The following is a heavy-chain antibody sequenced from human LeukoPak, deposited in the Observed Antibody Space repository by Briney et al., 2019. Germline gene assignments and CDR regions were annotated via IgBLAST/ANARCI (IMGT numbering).Heavy chain of an antibody. CDR1: GYTFTSYY. J-gene: IGHJ4*02. D-gene: IGHD4-17*01. Sequence: ASVKVSCKAPGYTFTSYYMHWVRQAPGQGLEWMGIINPSGGSTSYAQKFQGRVTMTRDTSTSTVYMELSSLRSEDTAVYYCARLEDDYGDYALVLSDYWGQGTLVTVSS. V-gene: IGHV1-46*01. CDR2: INPSGGST. CDR3: ARLEDDYGDYALVLSDY.